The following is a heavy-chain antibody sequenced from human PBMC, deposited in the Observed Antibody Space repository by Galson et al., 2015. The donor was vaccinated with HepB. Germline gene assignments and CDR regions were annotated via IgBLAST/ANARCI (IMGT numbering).Heavy chain of an antibody. Sequence: SVKASCKASGYTFSSYSITWVRQGPGQGLEWMGWISAYNRNTNYAQKLQGRVTVTTDRSTSTAYMELRSLRSDDTAIYYCARGALVAGVAATQNNWFDPWGQGTLVAVSS. V-gene: IGHV1-18*01. J-gene: IGHJ5*02. CDR3: ARGALVAGVAATQNNWFDP. CDR1: GYTFSSYS. D-gene: IGHD2-15*01. CDR2: ISAYNRNT.